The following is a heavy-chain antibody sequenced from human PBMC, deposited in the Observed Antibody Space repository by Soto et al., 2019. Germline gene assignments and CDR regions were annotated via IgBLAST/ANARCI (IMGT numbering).Heavy chain of an antibody. Sequence: PGGSLRLSCAVSGFTFSNFWFHWVRQAPGKGLVWVSRINTDGTTLSYADSVKGRFTISRDNAKNTVYLQMHTLGVEDTGVYYCARQTGLGAANYWGQGILVTVSS. J-gene: IGHJ4*01. CDR3: ARQTGLGAANY. D-gene: IGHD1-26*01. CDR2: INTDGTTL. CDR1: GFTFSNFW. V-gene: IGHV3-74*01.